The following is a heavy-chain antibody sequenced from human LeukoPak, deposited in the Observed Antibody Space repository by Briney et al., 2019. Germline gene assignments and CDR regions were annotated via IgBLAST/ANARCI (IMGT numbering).Heavy chain of an antibody. Sequence: SETLSLTCAVYSGSFSGYYWSWIRQPPGKGLEWIGEINHSGSTNYNPSLKSRVTISVDTSKNQFSLKLSSVTAADTAVYYCKCRHYYYYYMDVWGKGTTVTVSS. J-gene: IGHJ6*03. CDR3: KCRHYYYYYMDV. V-gene: IGHV4-34*01. CDR2: INHSGST. CDR1: SGSFSGYY.